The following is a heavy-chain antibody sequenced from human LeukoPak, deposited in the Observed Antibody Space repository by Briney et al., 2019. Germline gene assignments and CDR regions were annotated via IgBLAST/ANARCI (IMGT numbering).Heavy chain of an antibody. CDR2: MNPNNGDS. Sequence: ASVTVSCKAFGYTFTNYHINWVRQATGQGLEWMGWMNPNNGDSGYAQKFQGRVAITRDTSISTSYMELRSLSSDDTAVYFCARTTSFTASGYDYWGQGTLVTVSS. D-gene: IGHD6-25*01. CDR1: GYTFTNYH. V-gene: IGHV1-8*03. CDR3: ARTTSFTASGYDY. J-gene: IGHJ4*02.